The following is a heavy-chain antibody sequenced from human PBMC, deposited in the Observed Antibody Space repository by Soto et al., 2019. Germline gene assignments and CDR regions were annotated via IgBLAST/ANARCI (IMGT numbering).Heavy chain of an antibody. J-gene: IGHJ4*02. Sequence: PGGSLRLSCAASGFTFSDYYIHWIRRAPGKGLEWISYISGNGEVIQNAAYARGRFTISRDNAENSVYMEMESLRDEDTALYYCARDVDADFRTDFDYWGRGTLVTVSS. CDR3: ARDVDADFRTDFDY. CDR2: ISGNGEVI. CDR1: GFTFSDYY. D-gene: IGHD4-17*01. V-gene: IGHV3-11*01.